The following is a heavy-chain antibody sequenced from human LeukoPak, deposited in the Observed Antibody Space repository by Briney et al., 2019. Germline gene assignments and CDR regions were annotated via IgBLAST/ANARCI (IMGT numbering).Heavy chain of an antibody. CDR1: GFTVSNMY. CDR2: IYSGGST. CDR3: ARAWGPYPYFDY. D-gene: IGHD3-16*01. J-gene: IGHJ4*02. V-gene: IGHV3-66*01. Sequence: GGSLRLSCAASGFTVSNMYMSWVRQAPGKGLEWVSVIYSGGSTHYADSVKGRFTISRDSSKKTLYIQMNSLRAEDTAVYYCARAWGPYPYFDYWGQGTLVTVSS.